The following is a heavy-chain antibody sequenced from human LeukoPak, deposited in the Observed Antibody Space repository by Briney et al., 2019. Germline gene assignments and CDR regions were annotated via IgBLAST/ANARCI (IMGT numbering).Heavy chain of an antibody. CDR1: GGSFSGYY. CDR2: INHSGST. V-gene: IGHV4-34*01. J-gene: IGHJ5*02. CDR3: ARGQHFWSGYYYKNHWFDP. Sequence: PSETLSLTCAVYGGSFSGYYWSWIRQPPGRGLEWIGEINHSGSTNYNPSLKSRVTISVDTSKNQFSLKLSSVTAADTAVYYCARGQHFWSGYYYKNHWFDPWGQGTLVTVSS. D-gene: IGHD3-3*02.